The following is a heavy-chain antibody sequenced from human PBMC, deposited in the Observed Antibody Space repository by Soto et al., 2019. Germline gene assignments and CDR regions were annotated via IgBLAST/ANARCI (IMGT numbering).Heavy chain of an antibody. J-gene: IGHJ3*02. Sequence: PSETLSLTCTVSGGPISSSSYYWGWIRQPPGKGLEWIGSIYYSGSTYYNPSLKSRVTISVDTSKYQFSLKMISVTAADTAVYYCARGNLADAFDIWGQGTMVTVSS. V-gene: IGHV4-39*07. CDR1: GGPISSSSYY. CDR2: IYYSGST. CDR3: ARGNLADAFDI.